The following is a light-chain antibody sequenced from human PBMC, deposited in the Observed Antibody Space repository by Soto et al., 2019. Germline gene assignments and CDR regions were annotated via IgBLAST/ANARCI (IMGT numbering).Light chain of an antibody. CDR2: GTS. Sequence: DIQMTQSPSFLSASVGDRVTISCRASQSINTYLNWYQHKPGKAPKLLIYGTSDLQSGVPSRFSGGGSGTDFTLTINSLQHEDFATYYCQQSFSTLLITFGQGTRLEFK. V-gene: IGKV1-39*01. J-gene: IGKJ5*01. CDR3: QQSFSTLLIT. CDR1: QSINTY.